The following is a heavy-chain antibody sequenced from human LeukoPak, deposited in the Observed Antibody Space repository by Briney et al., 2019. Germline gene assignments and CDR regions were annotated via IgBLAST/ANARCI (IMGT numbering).Heavy chain of an antibody. V-gene: IGHV3-11*04. CDR3: ARSDYGDYVDY. CDR1: GFTFSDYY. Sequence: GGSLRLSCAASGFTFSDYYMSWIRQAPGKGLEWVSYISSSGSTIYYADSVKGRFTISRDNAKNSLYLQMTRLRAEDTAVYYCARSDYGDYVDYWGQGTLVTVSS. D-gene: IGHD4-17*01. J-gene: IGHJ4*02. CDR2: ISSSGSTI.